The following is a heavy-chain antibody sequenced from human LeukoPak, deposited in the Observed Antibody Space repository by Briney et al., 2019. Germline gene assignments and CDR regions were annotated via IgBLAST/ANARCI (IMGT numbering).Heavy chain of an antibody. CDR3: AKWGDNDVLTGYYVPDY. D-gene: IGHD3-9*01. CDR2: ILGRGGST. Sequence: GASLRLSCAASGFTFSNYAMSWVRQAPGKRLEWASAILGRGGSTYYADSVKGRFTVSRDNSKSTLYLQMNSLRAEDTALYYCAKWGDNDVLTGYYVPDYWGQVTLVTVSS. V-gene: IGHV3-23*01. J-gene: IGHJ4*02. CDR1: GFTFSNYA.